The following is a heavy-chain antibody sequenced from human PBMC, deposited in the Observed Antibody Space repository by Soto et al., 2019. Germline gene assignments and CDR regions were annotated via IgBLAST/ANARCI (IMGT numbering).Heavy chain of an antibody. V-gene: IGHV3-74*01. CDR1: GFTFSSYW. CDR2: INSDGSST. CDR3: ARDPMVRGVMKTYYYYYYMDV. D-gene: IGHD3-10*01. J-gene: IGHJ6*03. Sequence: EVQLVESGGGLVQPGGSLRLSCAASGFTFSSYWMHWVRQAPGKGLVWVSRINSDGSSTSYADSVKGRFTISRDNAKNTLYLQMNSLRAEDTAVYYCARDPMVRGVMKTYYYYYYMDVWGKGTTVTVSS.